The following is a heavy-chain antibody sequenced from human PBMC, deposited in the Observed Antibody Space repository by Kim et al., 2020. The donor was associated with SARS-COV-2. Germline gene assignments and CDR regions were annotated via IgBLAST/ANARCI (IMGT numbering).Heavy chain of an antibody. CDR1: GFTFSSYA. V-gene: IGHV3-23*01. Sequence: GGSLRLSCAASGFTFSSYAMSWVRQAPGKGLEWVSVIGGGGGSTYYADSVKGRFTISRDNSKNTLYLQMNSLRAEDTAVYYCAKDLRGKSEGYWGQGTLVTVSS. CDR2: IGGGGGST. J-gene: IGHJ4*02. CDR3: AKDLRGKSEGY.